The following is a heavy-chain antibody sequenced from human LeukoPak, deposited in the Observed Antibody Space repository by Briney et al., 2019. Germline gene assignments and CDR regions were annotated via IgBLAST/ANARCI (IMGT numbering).Heavy chain of an antibody. V-gene: IGHV3-23*01. CDR2: ISGSGTTT. CDR1: GFTFSSYA. Sequence: GGSLRLSCAASGFTFSSYAMSWVRQAPGKGLDWVSAISGSGTTTYYADSVKGRFTISRDISKNTLYLQMNSLRAEDTAVYYCAKPLSAASGTDFHYWGQGTLVTVSS. J-gene: IGHJ4*02. D-gene: IGHD6-13*01. CDR3: AKPLSAASGTDFHY.